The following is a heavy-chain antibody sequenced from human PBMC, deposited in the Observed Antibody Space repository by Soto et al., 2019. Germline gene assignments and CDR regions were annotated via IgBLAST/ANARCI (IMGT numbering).Heavy chain of an antibody. CDR3: SRGHSTDCSNGVCSFFYNHDMDV. CDR1: GYSFTDYH. D-gene: IGHD2-8*01. V-gene: IGHV1-2*04. CDR2: INPKSGGT. J-gene: IGHJ6*02. Sequence: ASVKVSCKASGYSFTDYHIHWVRQAPAQGLEWLGRINPKSGGTSTAQKFQGWVTMTRDRPISTVYMELTRLRSDDTAVYFCSRGHSTDCSNGVCSFFYNHDMDVWGQGTTVTVSS.